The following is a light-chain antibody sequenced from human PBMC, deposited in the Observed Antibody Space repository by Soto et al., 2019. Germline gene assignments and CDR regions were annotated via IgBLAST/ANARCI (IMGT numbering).Light chain of an antibody. J-gene: IGLJ1*01. Sequence: QSALTQPASVSGSPGQSITISCTGASSDVGDYNYVSWYQHHPGKAPKLLIYEVNSRPSGVSDRFSGSNSGNVASLTISWLQAEDEADYYCSSYTSSSTYVFGTGTKLTVL. V-gene: IGLV2-14*01. CDR3: SSYTSSSTYV. CDR2: EVN. CDR1: SSDVGDYNY.